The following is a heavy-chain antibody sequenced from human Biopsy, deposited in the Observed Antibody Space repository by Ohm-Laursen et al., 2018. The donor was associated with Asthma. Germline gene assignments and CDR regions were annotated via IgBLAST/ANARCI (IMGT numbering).Heavy chain of an antibody. J-gene: IGHJ6*02. V-gene: IGHV3-48*02. CDR1: GFTFSSYS. CDR2: ISSSSSTI. D-gene: IGHD4-23*01. CDR3: ARDYGGNSGYYYGMDV. Sequence: SLRLSCAASGFTFSSYSMNWVRQAPGKGLEWVSYISSSSSTIYYADSVKGRFTISRDNAKNSLYLQMNSLRDEDTAVYYCARDYGGNSGYYYGMDVWGQGTTVIVSS.